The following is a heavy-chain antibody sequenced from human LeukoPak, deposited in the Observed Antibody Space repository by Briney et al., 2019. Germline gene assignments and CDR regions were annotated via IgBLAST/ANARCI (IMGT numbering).Heavy chain of an antibody. Sequence: GASVKVSCRTSGYTFSDYYIHWVRQAPGQGLEWMGWISAYNGNTNYAQKLQGRVTMTTDTSTSTAYMELRSLRSDDTAVYYCARDLGVPAAAIDYWGQGTLVTVSS. CDR2: ISAYNGNT. D-gene: IGHD2-2*01. CDR3: ARDLGVPAAAIDY. J-gene: IGHJ4*02. V-gene: IGHV1-18*04. CDR1: GYTFSDYY.